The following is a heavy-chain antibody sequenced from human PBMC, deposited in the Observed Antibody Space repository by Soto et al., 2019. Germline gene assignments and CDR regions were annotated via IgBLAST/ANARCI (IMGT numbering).Heavy chain of an antibody. Sequence: PGESLKISGKGSGYSFTSYWIGWVRQMPGKGLEWMGIIYPGDSDTRYSPSFQGQVTISADKSISTAYLQWSSLKASDTAFYYCARRGDYGDTPSGRDVWGQGPTVTVSS. V-gene: IGHV5-51*01. CDR3: ARRGDYGDTPSGRDV. J-gene: IGHJ6*02. CDR1: GYSFTSYW. D-gene: IGHD4-17*01. CDR2: IYPGDSDT.